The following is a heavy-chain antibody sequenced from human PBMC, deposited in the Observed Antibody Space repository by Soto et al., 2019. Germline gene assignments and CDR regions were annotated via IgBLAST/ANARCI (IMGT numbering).Heavy chain of an antibody. Sequence: SVKVSCKASGGLFSSYPISWVRQVPGQGLEWMGGIIPVFQTAYYTQRFQGRVTITANESTNTAYMELSSLRSEDTAIYYCARGGSGYTWFNEFWGQGTLVTVSS. V-gene: IGHV1-69*13. CDR2: IIPVFQTA. CDR3: ARGGSGYTWFNEF. CDR1: GGLFSSYP. J-gene: IGHJ4*02. D-gene: IGHD3-22*01.